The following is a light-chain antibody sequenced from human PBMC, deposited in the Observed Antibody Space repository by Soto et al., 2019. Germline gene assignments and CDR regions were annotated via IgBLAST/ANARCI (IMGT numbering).Light chain of an antibody. CDR2: GGS. CDR1: QSVSSSY. CDR3: QQYGSSLTWT. V-gene: IGKV3-20*01. Sequence: EIVLTQSPGTLSLSPGERATLSCRASQSVSSSYLAWYPQKPGQAPRLLIYGGSSRATGIPDRFSGSESGTDFTLTINRLELEDFAVYYCQQYGSSLTWTFGQGTKVEIK. J-gene: IGKJ1*01.